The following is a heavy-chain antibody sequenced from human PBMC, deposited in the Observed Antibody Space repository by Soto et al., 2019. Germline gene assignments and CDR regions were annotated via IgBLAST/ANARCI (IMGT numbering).Heavy chain of an antibody. V-gene: IGHV3-21*02. CDR3: VREDGLVGSTSAFDQ. J-gene: IGHJ4*02. CDR2: INGRSNYK. D-gene: IGHD4-17*01. CDR1: GFSFSTYN. Sequence: EVELLESGGGLVKPGGSLRLSCAASGFSFSTYNMNWVRQAPGKGLEWVSSINGRSNYKYYTDSVKGRFTISRDNPKNSLDLQMDSLRVEDTAVYYCVREDGLVGSTSAFDQWGQGTLVIVS.